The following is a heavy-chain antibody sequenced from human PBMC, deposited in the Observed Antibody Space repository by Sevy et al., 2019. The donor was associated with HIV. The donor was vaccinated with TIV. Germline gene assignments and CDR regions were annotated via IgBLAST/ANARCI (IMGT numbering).Heavy chain of an antibody. CDR2: IYSNGNS. J-gene: IGHJ5*02. Sequence: SETLSLTCTVSGGSITSYSWSWIRQPAGKGLEWLGRIYSNGNSNYNPSLKSRVTMSVDTSKNQFSLKLTSVNAADTAVYFCAREGGASSAWFENWFGPWGHGTLVTVS. CDR1: GGSITSYS. D-gene: IGHD6-19*01. V-gene: IGHV4-4*07. CDR3: AREGGASSAWFENWFGP.